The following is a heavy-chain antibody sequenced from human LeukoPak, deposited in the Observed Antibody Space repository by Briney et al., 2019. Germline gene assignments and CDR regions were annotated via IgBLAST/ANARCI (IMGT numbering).Heavy chain of an antibody. CDR2: LYYSGKT. J-gene: IGHJ6*03. V-gene: IGHV4-39*07. CDR3: ARGGGLGAYYYYMDV. CDR1: DDSISSSTYY. D-gene: IGHD1-26*01. Sequence: SETLSLTCIISDDSISSSTYYWGWIRQPPGKGLEWIGTLYYSGKTYYNPSLKSRVTISVDTSKNQFSLKLSSVTAADTAVYYCARGGGLGAYYYYMDVWGKGTTVTVSS.